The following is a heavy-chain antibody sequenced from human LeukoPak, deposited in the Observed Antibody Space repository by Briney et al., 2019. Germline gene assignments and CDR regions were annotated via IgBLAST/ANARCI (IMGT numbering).Heavy chain of an antibody. Sequence: PGGSLRLSCAASGFTFSDYYMSWIRQAPGKGLEWVSYISSSGSTIYYADSVKGRFTISRDNAKNSLYLQMNSLRAEDTAVYYCASSGLEYYYDSSGYSTFDYSGQGTLVTVSS. CDR1: GFTFSDYY. V-gene: IGHV3-11*01. J-gene: IGHJ4*02. CDR2: ISSSGSTI. CDR3: ASSGLEYYYDSSGYSTFDY. D-gene: IGHD3-22*01.